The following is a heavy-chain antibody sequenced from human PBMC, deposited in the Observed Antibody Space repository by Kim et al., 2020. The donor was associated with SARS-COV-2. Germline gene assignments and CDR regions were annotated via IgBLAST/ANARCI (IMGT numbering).Heavy chain of an antibody. J-gene: IGHJ5*02. CDR2: INAGNGNT. D-gene: IGHD2-21*02. CDR1: GYTFTSYA. Sequence: ASVKVSCKASGYTFTSYAMHWVRQAPGQRLEWMGWINAGNGNTKYSQKFQGRVTITRDTSASTAYMELSSLRSEDTAVYYCARDARSIKPRDVVVTAIHSPNNWFDPWGQGTLVTVSS. CDR3: ARDARSIKPRDVVVTAIHSPNNWFDP. V-gene: IGHV1-3*01.